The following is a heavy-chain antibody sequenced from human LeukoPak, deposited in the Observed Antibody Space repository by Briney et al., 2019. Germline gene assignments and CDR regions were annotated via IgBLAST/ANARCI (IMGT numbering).Heavy chain of an antibody. V-gene: IGHV3-21*01. CDR2: ISSSSSYI. Sequence: PGGSLRLSCAASGFTFSSYSMNWVRQAPGRGLEWVSSISSSSSYIYYADSVKGRFTISRDNAKNSLYLQMNSLRAEDTAVYYCARSRRGWDFDHWGQGTLVTVSS. J-gene: IGHJ4*02. CDR3: ARSRRGWDFDH. D-gene: IGHD6-19*01. CDR1: GFTFSSYS.